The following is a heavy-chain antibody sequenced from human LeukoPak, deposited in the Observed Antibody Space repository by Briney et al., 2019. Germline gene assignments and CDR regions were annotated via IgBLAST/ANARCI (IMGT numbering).Heavy chain of an antibody. CDR1: GGSFSGYY. Sequence: SETLSLTCAVYGGSFSGYYWSWIRQPPGKGLEWIGEINHSGSTNYNPSLTSRVTISVDTSKNQFSLKLSSVTAADTAVYYCARGRGMDVWGQGTTVTVSS. CDR3: ARGRGMDV. CDR2: INHSGST. J-gene: IGHJ6*02. V-gene: IGHV4-34*01.